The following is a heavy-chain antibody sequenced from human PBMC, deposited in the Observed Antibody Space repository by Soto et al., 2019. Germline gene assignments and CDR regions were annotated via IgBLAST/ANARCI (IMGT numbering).Heavy chain of an antibody. D-gene: IGHD5-18*01. J-gene: IGHJ4*02. V-gene: IGHV4-59*01. CDR1: GDSISSYS. Sequence: SSETLSLTCTVSGDSISSYSWSWIRQSPGKGLEWIGYIYSSGSTHYNPSLQNRVTISIDTSKNQVSLKVNSVTAADTAVYYCARDHPHSYGVYYFDYWGQGTPVTVSS. CDR3: ARDHPHSYGVYYFDY. CDR2: IYSSGST.